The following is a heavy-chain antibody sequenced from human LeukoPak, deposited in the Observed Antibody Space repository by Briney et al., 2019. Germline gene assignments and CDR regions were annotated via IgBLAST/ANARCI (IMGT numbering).Heavy chain of an antibody. CDR3: ARDSMVRGVISVDAFDI. D-gene: IGHD3-10*01. Sequence: SGTLSLTCTVSGGSISSSSYYWGWIRQPPGKGLEWIGSIYYSGSTYYNPSLKSRVTISVDTSKNQFSLKLSSVTAADTAVYYCARDSMVRGVISVDAFDIWGQGTLVTVSS. CDR2: IYYSGST. V-gene: IGHV4-39*07. J-gene: IGHJ4*02. CDR1: GGSISSSSYY.